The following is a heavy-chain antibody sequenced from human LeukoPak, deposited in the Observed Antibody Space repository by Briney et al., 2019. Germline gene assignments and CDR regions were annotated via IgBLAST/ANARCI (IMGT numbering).Heavy chain of an antibody. D-gene: IGHD6-6*01. Sequence: SETLSLTCAVYDGSFSDYYWSWIRQPPGKGLEWIGEINHSGGTNYNPPLKSRVTISGDTSKNQFSLKLSSVTAADTAVYYCTRRGGSSSSDWFDPWGQGTLVIVSS. J-gene: IGHJ5*02. CDR2: INHSGGT. CDR1: DGSFSDYY. V-gene: IGHV4-34*01. CDR3: TRRGGSSSSDWFDP.